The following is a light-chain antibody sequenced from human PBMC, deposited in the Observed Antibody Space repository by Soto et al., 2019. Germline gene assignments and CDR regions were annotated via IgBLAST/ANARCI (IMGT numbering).Light chain of an antibody. CDR3: QQYNSYWT. CDR2: DAS. Sequence: NQMTQSPSALSASVGDRVTITCRASQSISLSLAWYQQKPGKAPDLLISDASNLERGVPSRFSGSGSGTEFTLTICSLQPDDFATYYCQQYNSYWTFGPGTKVDI. V-gene: IGKV1-5*01. J-gene: IGKJ1*01. CDR1: QSISLS.